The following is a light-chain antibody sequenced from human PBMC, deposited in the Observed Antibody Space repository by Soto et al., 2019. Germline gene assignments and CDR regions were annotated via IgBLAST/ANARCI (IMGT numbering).Light chain of an antibody. Sequence: DIEITQSPASLSTSVSERLTITCRASQSISTYLNWYQKKPGKAPKSLIYGASTLQSGVPSRFSGSGSGTDFTLTISSLQPEDFATYFCHQKYRLPRTFGQGTKVDIK. CDR1: QSISTY. CDR2: GAS. CDR3: HQKYRLPRT. V-gene: IGKV1-39*01. J-gene: IGKJ1*01.